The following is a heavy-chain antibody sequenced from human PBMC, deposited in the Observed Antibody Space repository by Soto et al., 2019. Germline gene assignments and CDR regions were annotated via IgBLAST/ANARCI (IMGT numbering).Heavy chain of an antibody. J-gene: IGHJ3*02. CDR3: AKETGLMVYAIPGLGAFDI. Sequence: QVQLVESGGGVVQPGRSLRLSCAASGFTFSSYGMHWVRQAPGKGLEWVAVISYDGSNKYYADSVKGRFTISRDNSKNTLYLQMISLRAEDTAVYYCAKETGLMVYAIPGLGAFDILGQGTMVTVSS. CDR2: ISYDGSNK. D-gene: IGHD2-8*01. V-gene: IGHV3-30*18. CDR1: GFTFSSYG.